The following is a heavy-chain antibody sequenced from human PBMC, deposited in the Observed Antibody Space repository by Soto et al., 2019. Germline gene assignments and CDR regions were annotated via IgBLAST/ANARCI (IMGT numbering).Heavy chain of an antibody. Sequence: SETLSLTCAVYGGSFSGYYWSWIRQPPGKGLEWIGEINHSGSTNYNPSLKSRVTISVDTSKNQFSLKLSSVTAADTAVYYCGRGGKGPALVGQATIFKIWAKGTM. D-gene: IGHD1-1*01. CDR2: INHSGST. CDR3: GRGGKGPALVGQATIFKI. V-gene: IGHV4-34*01. J-gene: IGHJ3*02. CDR1: GGSFSGYY.